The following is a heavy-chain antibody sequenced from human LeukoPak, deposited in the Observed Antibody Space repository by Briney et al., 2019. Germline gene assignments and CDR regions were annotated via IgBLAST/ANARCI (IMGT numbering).Heavy chain of an antibody. CDR3: ARRGGYDFSYDY. Sequence: SETLSLTCTVSGGSMSSIVYYWGWIRQPPGKGLEWIGDIYYSGSTYYNPSLKSRVTISVDTSKNQFSLKLSSVTTADTAVYYCARRGGYDFSYDYWGQGILVTVSS. CDR2: IYYSGST. CDR1: GGSMSSIVYY. J-gene: IGHJ4*02. D-gene: IGHD5-12*01. V-gene: IGHV4-39*01.